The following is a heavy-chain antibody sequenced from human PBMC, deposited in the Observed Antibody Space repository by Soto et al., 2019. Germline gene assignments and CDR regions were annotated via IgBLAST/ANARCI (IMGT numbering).Heavy chain of an antibody. V-gene: IGHV4-59*01. Sequence: PSETLSLTCTVSGGSISSYYWSWIRQPPGKGLEWIGYIYYSGSTNYNPSLKSRVTISVDTSKNQFSLKLSSVTAADTAVYYCAREGDVALDYWGQGTLVTVSS. CDR2: IYYSGST. D-gene: IGHD3-16*01. CDR1: GGSISSYY. CDR3: AREGDVALDY. J-gene: IGHJ4*02.